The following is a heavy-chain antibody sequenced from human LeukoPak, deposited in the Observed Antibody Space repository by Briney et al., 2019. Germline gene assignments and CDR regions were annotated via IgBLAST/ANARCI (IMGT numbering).Heavy chain of an antibody. CDR1: GLTFSSYA. CDR2: ISYDGSNK. Sequence: GGSLRLSCAASGLTFSSYAMSWVRRAPGKGLEWVAVISYDGSNKYYADSVKGRFTISRDNSKNTLYLQMNSLRAEDTAVYYCASGVATTPPNYWGQGTLVTVSS. CDR3: ASGVATTPPNY. V-gene: IGHV3-30-3*01. J-gene: IGHJ4*02. D-gene: IGHD5-12*01.